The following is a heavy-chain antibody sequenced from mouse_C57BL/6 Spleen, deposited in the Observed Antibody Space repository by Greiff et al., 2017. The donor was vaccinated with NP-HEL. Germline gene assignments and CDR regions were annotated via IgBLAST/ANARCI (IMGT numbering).Heavy chain of an antibody. D-gene: IGHD4-1*01. CDR1: GFTFSDYG. J-gene: IGHJ4*01. CDR3: ATGAGYAEDY. V-gene: IGHV5-17*01. Sequence: EVQVVESGGGLVKPGGSLKLSCAASGFTFSDYGMHWVRQAPEKGLEWVAYISSGSSTIYYADTVKGRFPISRDNAKNTLFLQMTSLRSEDTAMYYCATGAGYAEDYWGQGTSVTVSS. CDR2: ISSGSSTI.